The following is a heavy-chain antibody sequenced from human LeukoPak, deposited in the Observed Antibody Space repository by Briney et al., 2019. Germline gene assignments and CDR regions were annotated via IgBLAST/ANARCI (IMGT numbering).Heavy chain of an antibody. J-gene: IGHJ5*02. CDR1: GYTFTGYY. V-gene: IGHV1-2*02. Sequence: ASVKVSCKASGYTFTGYYMHWVRQAPGQGLEWMGWINPNSGGTNYAQKFQGRVTMTRDTSISTAYMELSRLRSDDTAVYYCARDLRYYDFWSGYQQYNWFDPWGQGTLVTVSS. D-gene: IGHD3-3*01. CDR3: ARDLRYYDFWSGYQQYNWFDP. CDR2: INPNSGGT.